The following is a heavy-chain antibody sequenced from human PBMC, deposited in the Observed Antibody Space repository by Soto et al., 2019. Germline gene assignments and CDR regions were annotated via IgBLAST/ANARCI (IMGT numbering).Heavy chain of an antibody. CDR3: ARVNPPCSGGSCYYTYNWFDP. Sequence: QVHLQESGPGLVKPSETLSLTCTVSGGSISSYYWSWIRQPPGKGLEWIGYIYDSGSTNYNPSLKIRVTISVDASKNQFSLKLSSVIAADTAVYYCARVNPPCSGGSCYYTYNWFDPWGQGTLVTVSS. CDR1: GGSISSYY. J-gene: IGHJ5*02. V-gene: IGHV4-59*01. CDR2: IYDSGST. D-gene: IGHD2-15*01.